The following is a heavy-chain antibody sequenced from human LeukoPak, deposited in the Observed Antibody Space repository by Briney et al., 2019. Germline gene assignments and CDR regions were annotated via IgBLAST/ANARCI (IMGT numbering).Heavy chain of an antibody. D-gene: IGHD2-2*01. CDR2: IYTSGST. J-gene: IGHJ4*02. CDR1: GGSISSGSYY. V-gene: IGHV4-61*02. Sequence: SETLSLTCTVSGGSISSGSYYWSWIRQPAGEGLEWIGRIYTSGSTNYNPSLKSRVTISVDTSKNQFSLKLSSVTAADTAVYYCARVTYHLLSFDYWGQGTLVTVSS. CDR3: ARVTYHLLSFDY.